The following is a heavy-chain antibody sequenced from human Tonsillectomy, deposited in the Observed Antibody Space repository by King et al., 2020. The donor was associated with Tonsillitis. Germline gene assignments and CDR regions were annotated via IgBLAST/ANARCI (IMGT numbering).Heavy chain of an antibody. D-gene: IGHD6-19*01. Sequence: VQLVQSGAEVKKPGASVKVSCKASGYTFTGYYIHCVRQAAGQGLEWMGWINPNSGGTNYAQKFQGRVTMTRDTSISTAYMELSRLRSDDTAVYYCARSQAVAGRGPYYYGMDVWGQGTTVTVSS. CDR2: INPNSGGT. CDR3: ARSQAVAGRGPYYYGMDV. J-gene: IGHJ6*02. V-gene: IGHV1-2*02. CDR1: GYTFTGYY.